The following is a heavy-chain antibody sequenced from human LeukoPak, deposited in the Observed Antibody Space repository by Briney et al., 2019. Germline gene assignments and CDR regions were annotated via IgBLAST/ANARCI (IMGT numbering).Heavy chain of an antibody. CDR2: VSGSGSPI. J-gene: IGHJ4*02. D-gene: IGHD5-18*01. Sequence: PGGSLRLSCAASGFTFSGYYMSWIRQAPGKGLEWVSYVSGSGSPIYYADSVKGRFTVSRDNAKNSLYLQMNSLRAEDTAVYYCARDRGGRGFTYGQPLDYWGQGTLVTVSS. CDR1: GFTFSGYY. V-gene: IGHV3-11*01. CDR3: ARDRGGRGFTYGQPLDY.